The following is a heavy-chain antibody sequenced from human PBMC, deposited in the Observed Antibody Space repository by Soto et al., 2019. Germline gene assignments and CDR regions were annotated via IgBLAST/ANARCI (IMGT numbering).Heavy chain of an antibody. CDR2: IWYDGSNI. V-gene: IGHV3-33*01. CDR3: VRVWNYYGSGPSDAFDI. J-gene: IGHJ3*02. Sequence: PGGSLRLSCVVSGFTFSSYGMYWVRQAPGKGLEWVAAIWYDGSNIHYADSVKGRFTISRDNSKNTVYLQMNSLRVEDTAVYYCVRVWNYYGSGPSDAFDIWGQGTMVTVSS. D-gene: IGHD3-10*01. CDR1: GFTFSSYG.